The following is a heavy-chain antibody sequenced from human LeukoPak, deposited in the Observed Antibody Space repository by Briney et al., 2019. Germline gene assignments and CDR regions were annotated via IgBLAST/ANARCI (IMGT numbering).Heavy chain of an antibody. Sequence: GGSLRLSCAASGFTFSSYSMNWVRQAPGKGPEWISWITGSGTDIIYADSVKGRFTISRDNAKNSLYLQTNSLRAEDTAMYYCARDQDYGFTYWGQGTLVTVSS. V-gene: IGHV3-48*01. J-gene: IGHJ4*02. D-gene: IGHD4-17*01. CDR1: GFTFSSYS. CDR2: ITGSGTDI. CDR3: ARDQDYGFTY.